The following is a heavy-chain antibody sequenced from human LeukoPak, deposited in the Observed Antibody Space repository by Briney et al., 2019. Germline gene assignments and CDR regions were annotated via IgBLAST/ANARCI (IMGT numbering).Heavy chain of an antibody. Sequence: SETLSLTCAVYGGSFSGYYWSWIRQPPGKGLEWIGEINHSGSTNYNPSLKSRVTISVDTSKNQFSLKLSSVTAADTAVYYCARLRYYDILTGYLYYFDYWGQGTLVTVSS. CDR2: INHSGST. J-gene: IGHJ4*02. D-gene: IGHD3-9*01. CDR3: ARLRYYDILTGYLYYFDY. CDR1: GGSFSGYY. V-gene: IGHV4-34*01.